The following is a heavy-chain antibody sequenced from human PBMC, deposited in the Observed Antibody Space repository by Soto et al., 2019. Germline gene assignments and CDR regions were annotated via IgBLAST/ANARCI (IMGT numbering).Heavy chain of an antibody. J-gene: IGHJ6*02. CDR1: GFTFSSYG. Sequence: GGSLRLSCAASGFTFSSYGMHWVRQAPGKGLEWVAVISYDGSNKYYADSVKGRFTISRDNSKNTLYLQINSLRAEDTAVYYCARIHPDSSAYYYYGMDVWGHGTTVTVSS. CDR3: ARIHPDSSAYYYYGMDV. D-gene: IGHD6-25*01. CDR2: ISYDGSNK. V-gene: IGHV3-30*03.